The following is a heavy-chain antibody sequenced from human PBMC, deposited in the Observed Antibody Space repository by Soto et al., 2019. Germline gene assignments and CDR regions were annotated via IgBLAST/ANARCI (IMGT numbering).Heavy chain of an antibody. Sequence: GASVKVSCKASGGTFSSYAISWVRPAPGQGLEWMVGLIPIFGTANYAQKFQGRVTITADESTSTAYMELSSLRSEDTAVYYCASYKRDILTGYHNWFDPWGQGTLVTVSS. CDR3: ASYKRDILTGYHNWFDP. V-gene: IGHV1-69*13. D-gene: IGHD3-9*01. CDR1: GGTFSSYA. J-gene: IGHJ5*02. CDR2: LIPIFGTA.